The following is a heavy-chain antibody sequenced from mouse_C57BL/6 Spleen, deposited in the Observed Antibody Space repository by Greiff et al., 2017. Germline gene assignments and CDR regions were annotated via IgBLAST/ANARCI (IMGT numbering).Heavy chain of an antibody. CDR2: IYPGDGDT. CDR3: ARSGPYYLDY. V-gene: IGHV1-82*01. Sequence: VQLQESGPELVKPGASVKISCKASGYAFSSSWMNWVKQRPGTGLEWIGRIYPGDGDTNYNGKFKGKATLTADKSSSTAYMQLSSLTSEDSAVYFCARSGPYYLDYWGQGTTLTVSS. J-gene: IGHJ2*01. D-gene: IGHD3-1*01. CDR1: GYAFSSSW.